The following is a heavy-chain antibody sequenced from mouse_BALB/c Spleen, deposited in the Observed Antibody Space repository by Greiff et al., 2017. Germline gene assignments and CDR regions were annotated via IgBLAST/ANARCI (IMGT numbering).Heavy chain of an antibody. CDR1: GFTFSSFG. J-gene: IGHJ4*01. Sequence: EVMLVESGGGLVQPGGSRKLSCAASGFTFSSFGMHWVRQAPEKGLEWVAYISSGSSTIYYADTVKGRFTISRDNPKNTLFLQMTSLRSEDTAMYYCARDNIYAGVYYYAMDYWGQGTSVTVSS. D-gene: IGHD2-3*01. CDR2: ISSGSSTI. V-gene: IGHV5-17*02. CDR3: ARDNIYAGVYYYAMDY.